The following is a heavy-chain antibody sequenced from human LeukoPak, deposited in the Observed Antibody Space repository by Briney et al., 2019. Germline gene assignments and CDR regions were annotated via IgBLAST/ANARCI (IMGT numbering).Heavy chain of an antibody. V-gene: IGHV3-23*01. D-gene: IGHD2-15*01. J-gene: IGHJ4*02. CDR3: AKDRPDIVAGGY. CDR2: ISGSGGNT. CDR1: GFTFSSDA. Sequence: PGGSLRLSCAASGFTFSSDAMTWVRQAPGKGLEWVSAISGSGGNTYYADSVKGRFTISRDNSKNTLYLQMNSLRAEDTAVYYCAKDRPDIVAGGYWGQGTLVTVSS.